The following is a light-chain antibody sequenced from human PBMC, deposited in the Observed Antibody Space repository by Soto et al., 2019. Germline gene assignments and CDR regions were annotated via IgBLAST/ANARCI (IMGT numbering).Light chain of an antibody. J-gene: IGKJ4*01. V-gene: IGKV1-39*01. CDR2: VAS. CDR1: QSISTY. CDR3: HQRYISPLS. Sequence: DIQMTQSPSSLSASVGDRVTITCRASQSISTYLNWYQQKPGKAPTLLIYVASTLQSEVSFRFGGRISGTDFTLTIPNLKPEDSATYACHQRYISPLSFGGGTQVQI.